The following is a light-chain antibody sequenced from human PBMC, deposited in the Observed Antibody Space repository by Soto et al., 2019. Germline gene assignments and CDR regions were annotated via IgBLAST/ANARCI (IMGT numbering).Light chain of an antibody. Sequence: IQLTQSTSSLSASVGDRVTITGRASQGISSYLVWYQQKPGKAPKLLIYAASTLQSGVPSRFSGSGSGTDFTLTISSLQPEDFAVYYCQLYSRSPRQITFAQGTRLAI. CDR1: QGISSY. J-gene: IGKJ5*01. CDR2: AAS. CDR3: QLYSRSPRQIT. V-gene: IGKV1-9*01.